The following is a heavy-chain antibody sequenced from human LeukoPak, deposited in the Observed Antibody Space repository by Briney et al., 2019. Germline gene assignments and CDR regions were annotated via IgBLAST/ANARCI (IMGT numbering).Heavy chain of an antibody. J-gene: IGHJ3*02. CDR1: GFTFSNYA. CDR2: ISSSSSYI. V-gene: IGHV3-21*01. Sequence: GGSLRLSCAASGFTFSNYAMNWVRQAPGKGLEWVSSISSSSSYIYYADSVKGRFTISRDNAKNSLYLQMNSLRAEDTAVYYCARDLRGPAGAFDIWGQGTMVTVSS. D-gene: IGHD2-2*01. CDR3: ARDLRGPAGAFDI.